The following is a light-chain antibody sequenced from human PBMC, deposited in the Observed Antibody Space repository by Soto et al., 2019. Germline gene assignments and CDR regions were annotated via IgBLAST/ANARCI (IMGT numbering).Light chain of an antibody. V-gene: IGKV1-12*01. J-gene: IGKJ1*01. CDR1: QGSSSW. CDR2: AAS. Sequence: DIQMTQSPSSVYASVGDRVTITCRASQGSSSWLVWYQQKPGKAPKLMIYAASSLQSGVPSRFSGSGSGTEFPLTIDSLQPEDFATYFCQQAHSFPWTFGQGTKVEIK. CDR3: QQAHSFPWT.